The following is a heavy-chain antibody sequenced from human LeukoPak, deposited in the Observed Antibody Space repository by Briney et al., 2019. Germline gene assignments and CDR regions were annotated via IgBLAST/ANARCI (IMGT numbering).Heavy chain of an antibody. CDR1: GFTFSGSA. J-gene: IGHJ3*02. CDR2: IRSKANSYAT. CDR3: TSITMVRGVTYFDI. V-gene: IGHV3-73*01. D-gene: IGHD3-10*01. Sequence: GGSLRLSCAASGFTFSGSAMHWVRQASGKGLEWVGRIRSKANSYATAYAASVKGRFTISRDDSKNTAYLQMNSLKTEDTAVYYCTSITMVRGVTYFDIWGQGTMVTVSS.